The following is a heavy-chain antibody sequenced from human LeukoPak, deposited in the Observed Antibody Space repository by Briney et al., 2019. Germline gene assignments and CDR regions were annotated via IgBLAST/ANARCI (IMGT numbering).Heavy chain of an antibody. J-gene: IGHJ4*02. CDR3: ARGGDYGDYYFDY. CDR1: GFTFSSYW. Sequence: PGGSLRLSCAASGFTFSSYWMSWVRQAPGKGLEWVANIKQDGSEKYYVDSVKGRFTISRDNAKNSLYLQMNSLRAEDTAVYYCARGGDYGDYYFDYWGQGTLVTVSS. V-gene: IGHV3-7*01. D-gene: IGHD4-17*01. CDR2: IKQDGSEK.